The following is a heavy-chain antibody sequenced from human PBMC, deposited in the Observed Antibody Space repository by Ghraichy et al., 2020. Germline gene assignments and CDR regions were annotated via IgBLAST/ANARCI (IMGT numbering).Heavy chain of an antibody. V-gene: IGHV3-33*08. D-gene: IGHD4-17*01. CDR3: ARDNYGDYESFGGSFGSRGQYYYYYGMDV. CDR2: IWYDGSNK. CDR1: GFTFSSYG. Sequence: GGSLRLSCAASGFTFSSYGMHWVRQAPGKGLEWVAVIWYDGSNKYYADPVKGRFTISRDNSKNTLYLQMNSLRAEDTAVYYCARDNYGDYESFGGSFGSRGQYYYYYGMDVWGQGTTVTVSS. J-gene: IGHJ6*02.